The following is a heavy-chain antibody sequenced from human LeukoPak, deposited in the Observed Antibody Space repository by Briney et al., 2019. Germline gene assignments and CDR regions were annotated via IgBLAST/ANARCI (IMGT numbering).Heavy chain of an antibody. Sequence: PGGPLRLSCAASGFTFSAYEMNWVRQAPGKGLEWVSYISGSGSTIYYADSVKGRFTISRDNAKNSLYLQMNSLRAEDTAVYYCARDSVIRGVIRESGSAFDIWGQGTMVTVSS. V-gene: IGHV3-48*03. CDR2: ISGSGSTI. CDR3: ARDSVIRGVIRESGSAFDI. D-gene: IGHD3-10*01. J-gene: IGHJ3*02. CDR1: GFTFSAYE.